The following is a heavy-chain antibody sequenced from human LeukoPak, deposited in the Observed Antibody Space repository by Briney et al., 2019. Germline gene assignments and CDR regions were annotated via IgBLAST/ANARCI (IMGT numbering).Heavy chain of an antibody. Sequence: SETLSLTCTVSGASINNYYWSWIRQPPGKGLEYIGFIYYSGTTNYNPSLKSRVTISVDTSKNQFSLKLSSVTAADTAVYYCARLEAVAGTKGAFDIWGQGTMVTVSS. CDR3: ARLEAVAGTKGAFDI. V-gene: IGHV4-59*08. D-gene: IGHD6-19*01. CDR1: GASINNYY. CDR2: IYYSGTT. J-gene: IGHJ3*02.